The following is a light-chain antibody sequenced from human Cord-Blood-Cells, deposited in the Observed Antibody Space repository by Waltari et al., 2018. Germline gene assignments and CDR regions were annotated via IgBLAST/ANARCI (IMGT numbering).Light chain of an antibody. CDR1: QSVLYSSNNKNY. CDR3: QQYYSTPWT. Sequence: DIVMPQSPDSLAVSLGERATIHCKSSQSVLYSSNNKNYLTWYQQKPGQPPKLLIYWASTRESGVPDRFSGSGSGTDFTLTISSLQAEDVAVYYCQQYYSTPWTFGQGTKVEIK. V-gene: IGKV4-1*01. CDR2: WAS. J-gene: IGKJ1*01.